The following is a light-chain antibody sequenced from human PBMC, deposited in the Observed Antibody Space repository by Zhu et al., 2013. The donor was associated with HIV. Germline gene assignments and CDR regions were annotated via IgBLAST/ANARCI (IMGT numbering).Light chain of an antibody. J-gene: IGKJ2*03. Sequence: VLTQSPVTLSVSPGESATLSCRASQSVSWNLAWYQQKPGQPPRVVVYRASIRATGVPARFSGSGSGTDFTLTISSLQSEDFAVYYCQQYDDWPPYSFGQGTKL. CDR3: QQYDDWPPYS. V-gene: IGKV3-15*01. CDR1: QSVSWN. CDR2: RAS.